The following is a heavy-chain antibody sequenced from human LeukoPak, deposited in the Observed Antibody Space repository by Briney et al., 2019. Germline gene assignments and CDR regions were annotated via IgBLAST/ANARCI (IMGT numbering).Heavy chain of an antibody. CDR2: IYSGGST. V-gene: IGHV3-66*01. CDR1: GFTVSSNY. J-gene: IGHJ4*02. D-gene: IGHD6-13*01. Sequence: GGSLRLSCAASGFTVSSNYMSWVRQAPGKGLEWVSVIYSGGSTYYADSVKGRFTISRDNSKNTLYLQMNSLRAEDTAVYYCARDPPGIAAAATGAFDYWGQGALVTVSS. CDR3: ARDPPGIAAAATGAFDY.